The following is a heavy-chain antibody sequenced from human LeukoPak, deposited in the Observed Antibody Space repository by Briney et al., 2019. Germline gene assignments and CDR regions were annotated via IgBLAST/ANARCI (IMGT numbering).Heavy chain of an antibody. J-gene: IGHJ5*02. CDR2: IYPGDSDT. D-gene: IGHD2-2*01. V-gene: IGHV5-51*01. Sequence: GESLKISCTASGYSFTSYWIGWVRQMPGKGLEWMGIIYPGDSDTRYSPSFQGQVTISADKSISTAYLQWSSLKASHTAMYYCARGGGFYCSSTSCYSPSTNWFDPWGQGTLVTVSS. CDR3: ARGGGFYCSSTSCYSPSTNWFDP. CDR1: GYSFTSYW.